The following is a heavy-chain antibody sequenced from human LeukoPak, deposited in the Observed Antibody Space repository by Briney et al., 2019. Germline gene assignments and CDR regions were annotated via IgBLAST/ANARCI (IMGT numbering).Heavy chain of an antibody. D-gene: IGHD1-26*01. CDR1: GGSFSGYY. Sequence: PSETLSLTCAVYGGSFSGYYWSWIRQPPGKGLEWIGEINHSGGTTYNPSLKSRVTIPVDTSKNQSSLKLSSVTAADTPVYYCERGAVRATTIEYWRQGTLLTVPS. CDR3: ERGAVRATTIEY. CDR2: INHSGGT. V-gene: IGHV4-34*01. J-gene: IGHJ4*02.